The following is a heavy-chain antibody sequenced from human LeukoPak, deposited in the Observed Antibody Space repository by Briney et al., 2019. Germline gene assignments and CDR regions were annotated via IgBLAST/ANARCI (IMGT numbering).Heavy chain of an antibody. V-gene: IGHV4-34*01. D-gene: IGHD4-17*01. CDR3: ARQYDYGDYVQLIDY. CDR1: GGSFSSYY. J-gene: IGHJ4*02. Sequence: PSETLSLTCAVYGGSFSSYYWSWIRQPPGKGLEWIGEINHSGSTNYNPSLKSRVTISVDTSKNQLSLKLSSVTAADTAVYYCARQYDYGDYVQLIDYWGQGTPVTVSS. CDR2: INHSGST.